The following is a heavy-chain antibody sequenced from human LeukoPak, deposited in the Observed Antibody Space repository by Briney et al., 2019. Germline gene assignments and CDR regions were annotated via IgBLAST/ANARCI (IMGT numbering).Heavy chain of an antibody. CDR2: IIPIFGTA. CDR3: AKDAISADGYWEFDS. CDR1: GGTFSSYA. V-gene: IGHV1-69*05. Sequence: GASVKVSCKASGGTFSSYAISWVRQAPGQGLEWMGGIIPIFGTANYAQKFQGRVTITTDESTSTAYMELSSLGVEDTAVYYCAKDAISADGYWEFDSWGQGSLVTVSS. D-gene: IGHD2-21*02. J-gene: IGHJ4*02.